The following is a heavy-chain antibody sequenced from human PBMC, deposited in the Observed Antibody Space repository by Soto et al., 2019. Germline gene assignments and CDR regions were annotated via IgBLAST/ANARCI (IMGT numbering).Heavy chain of an antibody. CDR3: ASCVGNSGGSCYFKWGRGGAFDI. Sequence: GGSLRLSCAASGFTFSSYWMHWVRQAPGKGLVWVSRINSDGSSTSYADSVKGRFTISRDNAKNTLYLQMNSLRAEDTAVYYCASCVGNSGGSCYFKWGRGGAFDIWGQGTMVTVSS. CDR2: INSDGSST. V-gene: IGHV3-74*01. CDR1: GFTFSSYW. J-gene: IGHJ3*02. D-gene: IGHD2-15*01.